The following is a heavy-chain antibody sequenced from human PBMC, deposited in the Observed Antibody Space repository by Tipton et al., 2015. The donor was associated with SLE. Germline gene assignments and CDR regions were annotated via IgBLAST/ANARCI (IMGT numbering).Heavy chain of an antibody. Sequence: TLSLTCAVYGGSFSGYYWSWIRQPPGKGLEWIGEINHSGSTNYNPSLKSRVTISVDTSKNQFSLKLSSVTAADTAVYYCARGGGSYYDYWGQGRLVTVSS. J-gene: IGHJ4*02. CDR2: INHSGST. CDR3: ARGGGSYYDY. D-gene: IGHD1-26*01. V-gene: IGHV4-34*01. CDR1: GGSFSGYY.